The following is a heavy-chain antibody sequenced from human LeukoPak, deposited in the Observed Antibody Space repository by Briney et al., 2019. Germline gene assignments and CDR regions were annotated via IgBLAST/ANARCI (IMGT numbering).Heavy chain of an antibody. CDR1: GFTFSSYA. V-gene: IGHV3-23*01. Sequence: PGGSLRLSCEASGFTFSSYAMSWVRQAPGKGLEWVSAISGSGGSTYYADSVKGRFTISRDNSKNTLYLQMNSLRAEDTAVYYCAKPARGGILRSDFDYWGQGTLVTVSS. CDR3: AKPARGGILRSDFDY. CDR2: ISGSGGST. D-gene: IGHD2-15*01. J-gene: IGHJ4*02.